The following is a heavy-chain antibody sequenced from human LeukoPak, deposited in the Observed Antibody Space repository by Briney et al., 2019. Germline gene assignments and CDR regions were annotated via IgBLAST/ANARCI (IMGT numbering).Heavy chain of an antibody. CDR3: ARGAYYYED. J-gene: IGHJ4*02. D-gene: IGHD3-22*01. CDR2: ISSSSSTI. CDR1: GFTVSSNY. Sequence: GGSLRLSCAASGFTVSSNYMSWVRQAPGKGLEWVSYISSSSSTIYYADSVKGRFTISRDNAKNSLYLQMNSLRAEDAAVYYCARGAYYYEDWGQGTLVTVSS. V-gene: IGHV3-48*01.